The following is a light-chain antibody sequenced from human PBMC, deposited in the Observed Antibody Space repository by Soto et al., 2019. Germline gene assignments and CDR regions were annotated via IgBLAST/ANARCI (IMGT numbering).Light chain of an antibody. CDR1: SSDVGAFNY. CDR2: EVS. V-gene: IGLV2-14*01. Sequence: QSALTQPESVSGSPGQSITISCTGTSSDVGAFNYVSWYQQHPGRAPKLIIYEVSSRPSGVSNRFSGSKSANTASLTISGLQAEDEADYYCNSYATSSARVFGGGTKVTVL. CDR3: NSYATSSARV. J-gene: IGLJ3*02.